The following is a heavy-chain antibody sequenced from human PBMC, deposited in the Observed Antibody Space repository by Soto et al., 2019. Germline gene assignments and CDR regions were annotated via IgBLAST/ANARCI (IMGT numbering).Heavy chain of an antibody. J-gene: IGHJ6*02. Sequence: HPGGSLRLSCAASGFTFSSYGMHWVRQAPGKGLEAPGKGLEWVAVISYDGSNKYYADSVKGRFTISRDNSKNTLYLQMNSLRAEDTAVYYCAKDPVRAEIVGASYGMDFWGQGTTVTVSS. V-gene: IGHV3-30*18. CDR1: GFTFSSYG. CDR2: ISYDGSNK. CDR3: AKDPVRAEIVGASYGMDF. D-gene: IGHD1-26*01.